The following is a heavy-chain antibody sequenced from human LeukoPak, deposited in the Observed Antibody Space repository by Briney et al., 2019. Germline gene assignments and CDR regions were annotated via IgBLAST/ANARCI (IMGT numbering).Heavy chain of an antibody. CDR1: GYTFIGYY. Sequence: SSVKVSCKASGYTFIGYYMHWVRQAPGQGLEWMGGIIPIFGTANYAQKFQGRVTITTDESTSTAYMELSSLRPEDTAVYYCAREVAALISEYSSSSEPGYYYYYYYMNVWGKGTTVTVSS. D-gene: IGHD6-6*01. CDR2: IIPIFGTA. J-gene: IGHJ6*03. V-gene: IGHV1-69*05. CDR3: AREVAALISEYSSSSEPGYYYYYYYMNV.